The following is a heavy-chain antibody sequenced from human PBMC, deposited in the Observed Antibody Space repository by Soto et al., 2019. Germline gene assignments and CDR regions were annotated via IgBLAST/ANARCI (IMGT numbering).Heavy chain of an antibody. Sequence: QVQLQESGPGLVKPSETLSLTCTVSGGSISGYYWSWIRQPPGKGLEWIGYIHYNGSTNYHPSLKSGITMSADTSQNQISLNLRSVTTADTAVYYCARDRGRTRAYYYGMDVWGQGTTVIVSS. CDR3: ARDRGRTRAYYYGMDV. CDR1: GGSISGYY. J-gene: IGHJ6*02. D-gene: IGHD3-10*01. V-gene: IGHV4-59*01. CDR2: IHYNGST.